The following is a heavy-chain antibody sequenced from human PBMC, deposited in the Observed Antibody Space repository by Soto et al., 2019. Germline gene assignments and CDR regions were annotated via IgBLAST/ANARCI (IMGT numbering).Heavy chain of an antibody. J-gene: IGHJ6*02. V-gene: IGHV3-21*01. Sequence: EVQLVESGGGLVKPGGSLRLSCAASGFTFSSYSMNWVRQAPGKGLEWVSSISSSSSYIYYADSVKGRFTISRDNAKNSLYVQMNSLRAEDTAVYYCARDALDSSGSDYYYGMDVWGQGTTVTVSS. CDR1: GFTFSSYS. CDR2: ISSSSSYI. D-gene: IGHD3-22*01. CDR3: ARDALDSSGSDYYYGMDV.